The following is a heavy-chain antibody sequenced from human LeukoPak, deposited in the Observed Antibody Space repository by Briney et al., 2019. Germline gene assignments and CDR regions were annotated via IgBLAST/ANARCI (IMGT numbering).Heavy chain of an antibody. D-gene: IGHD5-24*01. Sequence: ASVKVSCKASGYTFTSNDINWLRQATGQGLEWMGWMNPNSGNTGYAQKFQGRVTMTRNTSISTAYMELSSLRSEDTAVYYCASSMGRDGYKLGRGWGQGTLVTVSS. CDR3: ASSMGRDGYKLGRG. V-gene: IGHV1-8*01. CDR2: MNPNSGNT. CDR1: GYTFTSND. J-gene: IGHJ4*02.